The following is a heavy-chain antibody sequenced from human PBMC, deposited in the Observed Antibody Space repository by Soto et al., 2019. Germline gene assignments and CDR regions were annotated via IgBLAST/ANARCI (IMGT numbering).Heavy chain of an antibody. Sequence: QAQLVQSGAEVKKPGASVKVSCKASGYTFSSYGITWVRQAPGQGLEWMAWISGYNGNTTYTQNLQGRVTMPTDSSTKTAYMELRCLRSDDTAVNYCARDDFVVRGVYYYYGMDVWGQGTTVTVSS. V-gene: IGHV1-18*01. CDR2: ISGYNGNT. J-gene: IGHJ6*02. CDR3: ARDDFVVRGVYYYYGMDV. CDR1: GYTFSSYG. D-gene: IGHD3-10*01.